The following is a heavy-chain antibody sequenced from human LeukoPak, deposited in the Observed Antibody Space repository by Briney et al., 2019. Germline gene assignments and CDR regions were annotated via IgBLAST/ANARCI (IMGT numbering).Heavy chain of an antibody. Sequence: GGSLRLSCAASGFTFSSYDMHWVRQATGKGLEWVSAIGTAGDTYYPGSVKGRLTISRENAKNSLYLQMNSLRAGDTAVYYCARGAYFFGESEGMDVWGQGTTVTVSS. J-gene: IGHJ6*02. CDR2: IGTAGDT. CDR3: ARGAYFFGESEGMDV. V-gene: IGHV3-13*01. CDR1: GFTFSSYD. D-gene: IGHD3-10*01.